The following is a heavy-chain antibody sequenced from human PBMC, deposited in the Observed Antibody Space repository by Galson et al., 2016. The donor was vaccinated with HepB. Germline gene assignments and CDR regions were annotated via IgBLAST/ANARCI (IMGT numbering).Heavy chain of an antibody. D-gene: IGHD6-19*01. V-gene: IGHV3-23*01. J-gene: IGHJ4*02. CDR3: AKVGQWRAFDY. CDR1: GLTFSNYA. CDR2: VGTTGSTT. Sequence: LRLSCAASGLTFSNYAMTWVRQAPGKGPEWVSSVGTTGSTTYYADSVKGRFTISRDNSKNTLYLQINSLRADDTAVYYCAKVGQWRAFDYWGQGTLVTVSS.